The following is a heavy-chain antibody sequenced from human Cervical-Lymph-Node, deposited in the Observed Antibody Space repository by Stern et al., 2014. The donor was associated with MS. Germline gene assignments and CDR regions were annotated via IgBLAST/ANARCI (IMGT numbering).Heavy chain of an antibody. CDR1: GDSISSNNW. Sequence: QLQLQESGPGLVKPSGTLSLTCTVSGDSISSNNWWSWVRQPPGKGLQWIGEIYHSGITPYTPSLTSRVIISMDDSMNTFSLNINSVTAADTAVYYCAISTSKKLGNWGQGTLVTVSS. CDR2: IYHSGIT. D-gene: IGHD7-27*01. V-gene: IGHV4-4*02. J-gene: IGHJ4*02. CDR3: AISTSKKLGN.